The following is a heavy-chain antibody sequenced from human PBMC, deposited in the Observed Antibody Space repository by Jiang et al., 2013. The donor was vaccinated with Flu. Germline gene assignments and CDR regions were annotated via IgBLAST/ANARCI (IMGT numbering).Heavy chain of an antibody. CDR2: IDHTGDI. CDR3: ASLLFGDPGFDY. J-gene: IGHJ4*02. Sequence: GSGLVKPSETLSLTCAVPGGPFSVYYWNWIRQPPGKGLEWIGEIDHTGDIKYNPSLKSRVAISVDTSKNQFSLRLTSVTAADTAVYFCASLLFGDPGFDYWGQGSLITVS. V-gene: IGHV4-34*01. D-gene: IGHD3-10*01. CDR1: GGPFSVYY.